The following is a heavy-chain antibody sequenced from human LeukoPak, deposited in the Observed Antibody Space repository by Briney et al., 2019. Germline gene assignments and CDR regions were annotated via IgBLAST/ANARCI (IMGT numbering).Heavy chain of an antibody. CDR3: AREYYYDSSGSDAFDI. Sequence: GASVKVSCXASGYTFTSYDINWVRQATGQGLEWMGWMNPNSGNTGYAQKFQGRVTMTRNTSISTAYMELSSLRSEDTAVYYCAREYYYDSSGSDAFDIWGQGTMVTVSS. D-gene: IGHD3-22*01. CDR2: MNPNSGNT. CDR1: GYTFTSYD. J-gene: IGHJ3*02. V-gene: IGHV1-8*01.